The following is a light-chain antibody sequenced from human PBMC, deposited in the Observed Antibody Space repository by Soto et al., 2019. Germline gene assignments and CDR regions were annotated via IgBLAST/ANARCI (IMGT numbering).Light chain of an antibody. CDR2: DAS. J-gene: IGKJ1*01. CDR1: QSISTW. Sequence: DIPMTQSPSTLSASVGDRVTITCRASQSISTWLAWYQQKPGKAPKLLIYDASSLESGVPSRFSGSGSGTEFTLTISSLQPDDFATYYCQQYNNYSRTFGQGTKVEIK. CDR3: QQYNNYSRT. V-gene: IGKV1-5*01.